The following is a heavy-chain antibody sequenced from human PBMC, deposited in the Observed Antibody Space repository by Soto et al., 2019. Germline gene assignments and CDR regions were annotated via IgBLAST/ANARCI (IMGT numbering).Heavy chain of an antibody. Sequence: PGWPLRLSCAASGFTFSTYAMGWVRQAPGKGLEWVSALTDSGGSTYYADSVKGRFTISRDNSKNTLFLQMNSLRDEDISLYYCAKKSGRYSYFHFD. CDR1: GFTFSTYA. J-gene: IGHJ4*01. D-gene: IGHD1-26*01. CDR2: LTDSGGST. CDR3: AKKSGRYSYFHFD. V-gene: IGHV3-23*01.